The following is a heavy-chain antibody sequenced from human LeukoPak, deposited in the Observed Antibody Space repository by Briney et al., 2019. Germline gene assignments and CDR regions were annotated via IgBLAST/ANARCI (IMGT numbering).Heavy chain of an antibody. CDR1: GFTFSSYG. J-gene: IGHJ6*02. CDR3: AKDRMVSPGYCSSTSCPSKGMDV. Sequence: GGSLRLSCAASGFTFSSYGMHWVRQAPGKGLEWVAVISYDGSNKYYADSVKGRFTISRDNSKNTLYLQMNSLRAEDTAVYYCAKDRMVSPGYCSSTSCPSKGMDVWGQGTTVTVSS. V-gene: IGHV3-30*18. D-gene: IGHD2-2*03. CDR2: ISYDGSNK.